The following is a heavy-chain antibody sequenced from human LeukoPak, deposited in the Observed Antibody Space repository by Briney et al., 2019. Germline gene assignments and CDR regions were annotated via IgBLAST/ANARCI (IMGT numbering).Heavy chain of an antibody. Sequence: GESLRISSQSSGSSFPIYWIAWVRPLSGKGLEWLGINYPSNSDTRYSPSSQARVTISVNTCDTTAYLLLSSLQTSDTAIYYCSRHSYDDILTGTTPPDYWGQGTLVTISS. CDR1: GSSFPIYW. CDR3: SRHSYDDILTGTTPPDY. J-gene: IGHJ4*02. V-gene: IGHV5-51*01. CDR2: NYPSNSDT. D-gene: IGHD3-9*01.